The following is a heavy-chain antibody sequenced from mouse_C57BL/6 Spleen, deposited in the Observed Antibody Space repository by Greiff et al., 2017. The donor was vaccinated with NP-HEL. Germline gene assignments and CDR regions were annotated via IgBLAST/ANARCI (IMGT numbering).Heavy chain of an antibody. CDR1: GYTFTSYW. J-gene: IGHJ2*01. Sequence: VQLQQSGAELVRPGTSVKLSCKASGYTFTSYWMHWVKQRPGQGLEWIGVIDPSDSYTNYNQKFKGKATLTVDTSTSTAYMQLSSLTSEDSAVYYCARVVYDYDEGFDYWGQGTTLTVSS. CDR2: IDPSDSYT. D-gene: IGHD2-4*01. V-gene: IGHV1-59*01. CDR3: ARVVYDYDEGFDY.